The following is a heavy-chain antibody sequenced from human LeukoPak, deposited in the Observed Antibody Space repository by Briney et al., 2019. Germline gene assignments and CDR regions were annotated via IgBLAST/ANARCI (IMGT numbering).Heavy chain of an antibody. CDR1: GFTFNTYW. Sequence: PGGSLRLSCAASGFTFNTYWMHWVRQAPGKGLAWVSRISGDGTTTAYADSVKGRVTISRDNAKNTLYLQMNSLRAEDTAVYYCAKDPYSSGRNYFDYWGQGTLVTVSS. CDR3: AKDPYSSGRNYFDY. J-gene: IGHJ4*02. V-gene: IGHV3-74*01. D-gene: IGHD6-19*01. CDR2: ISGDGTTT.